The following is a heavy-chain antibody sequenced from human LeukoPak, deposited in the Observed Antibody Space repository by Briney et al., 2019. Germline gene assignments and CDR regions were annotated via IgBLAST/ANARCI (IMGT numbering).Heavy chain of an antibody. J-gene: IGHJ5*02. CDR3: ARSSGSSWYSAGVVGWFDP. CDR2: IYYSGST. Sequence: SETLSLTCTVSGGSISSSSYYWGWIRQPPGKGLEWIGSIYYSGSTYYNPSLKSRVTISVDTSKNQFSLKLSSVTAADTAVYYCARSSGSSWYSAGVVGWFDPWGQGTLVTVSS. V-gene: IGHV4-39*07. CDR1: GGSISSSSYY. D-gene: IGHD6-13*01.